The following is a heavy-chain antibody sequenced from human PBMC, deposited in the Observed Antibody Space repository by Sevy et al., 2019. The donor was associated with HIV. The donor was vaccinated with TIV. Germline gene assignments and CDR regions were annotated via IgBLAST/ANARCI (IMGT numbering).Heavy chain of an antibody. J-gene: IGHJ4*01. D-gene: IGHD6-19*01. Sequence: SETLSLTCTVSGDSISSNNFYWGWVRQPPEKGLEWIGSIHYTGSTYYNPSLKSRVTISVDTSKNQFSLKLTSVTAADTAVYYCAREAVALDYWGQGTLVTVSS. V-gene: IGHV4-39*02. CDR2: IHYTGST. CDR3: AREAVALDY. CDR1: GDSISSNNFY.